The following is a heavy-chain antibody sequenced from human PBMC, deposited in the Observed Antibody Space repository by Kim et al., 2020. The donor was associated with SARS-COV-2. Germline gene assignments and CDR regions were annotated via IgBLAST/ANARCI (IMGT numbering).Heavy chain of an antibody. CDR1: GFTFSSYA. D-gene: IGHD3-22*01. CDR2: ISYDGSNK. CDR3: ARGPYDSSGYYSY. V-gene: IGHV3-30*04. J-gene: IGHJ4*02. Sequence: GGSLRLSCAASGFTFSSYAMHWVRQAPGKGLEWVAVISYDGSNKYYADSVKGRFTISRDNSKNPLYLQMNSLRAEDTAVYYCARGPYDSSGYYSYWGQGTLVTVSS.